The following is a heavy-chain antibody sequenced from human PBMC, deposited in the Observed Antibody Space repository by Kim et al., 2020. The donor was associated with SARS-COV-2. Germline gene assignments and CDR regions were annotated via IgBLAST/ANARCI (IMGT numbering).Heavy chain of an antibody. D-gene: IGHD6-19*01. CDR3: AVWLETNYYYYGMDV. Sequence: ASVKVSCKASGYTFTSYDINWVRQATGQGLEWMGWMNPNSGNTGYAQKFQDRVTMTRNTSISTAYMELSSLRSEDTAVYYCAVWLETNYYYYGMDVWGQGTTVTVS. CDR1: GYTFTSYD. V-gene: IGHV1-8*01. J-gene: IGHJ6*02. CDR2: MNPNSGNT.